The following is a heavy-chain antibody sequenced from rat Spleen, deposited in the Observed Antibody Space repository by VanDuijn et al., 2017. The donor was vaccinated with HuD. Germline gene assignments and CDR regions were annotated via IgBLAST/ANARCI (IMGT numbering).Heavy chain of an antibody. CDR3: VTTYFGYGYFDY. D-gene: IGHD1-9*01. CDR1: GFTFSNYD. CDR2: ISTSGGNT. J-gene: IGHJ2*01. V-gene: IGHV5S13*01. Sequence: EVQLVESGGGLVQPGRSLKLSCAASGFTFSNYDMAWVRQAPTKGLEWVATISTSGGNTYYRDSVKGRFTISRDNTRNTLYLQMDGLKSEDTATYYCVTTYFGYGYFDYWGQGVLVTVSS.